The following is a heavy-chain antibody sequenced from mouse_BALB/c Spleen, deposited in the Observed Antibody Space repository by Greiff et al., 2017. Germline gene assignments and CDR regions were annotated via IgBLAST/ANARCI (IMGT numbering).Heavy chain of an antibody. Sequence: VQLQQSGAELAKPGASVKMSCKASGYTFTSYWMHWVKQRPGQGLEWIGYINPSTGYTEYNQKFKDKATLTADKSSSTAYMQLSSLTSEDSAVYFCARGGGNYPMDYWGQGTSVTVSS. CDR3: ARGGGNYPMDY. D-gene: IGHD2-1*01. CDR2: INPSTGYT. J-gene: IGHJ4*01. CDR1: GYTFTSYW. V-gene: IGHV1-7*01.